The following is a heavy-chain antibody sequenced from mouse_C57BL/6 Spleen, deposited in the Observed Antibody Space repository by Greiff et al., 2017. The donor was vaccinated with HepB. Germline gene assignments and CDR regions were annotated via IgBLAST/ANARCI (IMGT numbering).Heavy chain of an antibody. V-gene: IGHV1-42*01. J-gene: IGHJ4*01. Sequence: VQLQQSGPELVKPGASVKISCKASGYSFTGYYMNWVKQSPEKSLEWIGEINPSTGGTTYNQKFKAKATLTVDKSSSTAYMQLKSLTSEDSAVYYCARSKLLRGAMDYWGQGTSVTVSS. D-gene: IGHD1-1*01. CDR2: INPSTGGT. CDR3: ARSKLLRGAMDY. CDR1: GYSFTGYY.